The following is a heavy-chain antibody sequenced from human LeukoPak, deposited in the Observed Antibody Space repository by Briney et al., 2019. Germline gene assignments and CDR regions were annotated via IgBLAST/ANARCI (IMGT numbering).Heavy chain of an antibody. CDR2: IYTNGRT. CDR1: GGSISNYY. J-gene: IGHJ4*02. V-gene: IGHV4-4*07. CDR3: VKYSGSYGSDYFDY. Sequence: SETLSLTCTVSGGSISNYYWNWIRQPAGKGLEWIGRIYTNGRTNYNPSLRSRLTVSVDTSKNLFSLKLTSVTAADTAVYYCVKYSGSYGSDYFDYWGQGTLVTVSS. D-gene: IGHD1-26*01.